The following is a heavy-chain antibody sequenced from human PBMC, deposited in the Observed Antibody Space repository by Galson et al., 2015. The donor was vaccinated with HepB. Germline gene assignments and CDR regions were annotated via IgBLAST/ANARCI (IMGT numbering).Heavy chain of an antibody. CDR2: IYYTGRT. CDR1: GGSISSSSYY. CDR3: ARMDWVTAAAVS. V-gene: IGHV4-39*01. Sequence: SETLSLTCTVSGGSISSSSYYWGWIRQPPGKGLEWIGSIYYTGRTYYNPSLKSRVTISVDTSKNQFSLKLSSVTAADTAVYYCARMDWVTAAAVSWGQGTLVTVSS. J-gene: IGHJ4*02. D-gene: IGHD6-13*01.